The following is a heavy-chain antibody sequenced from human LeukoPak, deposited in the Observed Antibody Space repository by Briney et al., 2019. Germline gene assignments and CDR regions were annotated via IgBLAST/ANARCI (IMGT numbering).Heavy chain of an antibody. Sequence: ASVKVSCKASGYTFTGYYMHWVRQAPGQGLEWMGWINPNSGGTNYAQKFQGRVTMTRDTSISTAYMELSRLRSDDTAVYYCARDAGYDFWSGYYNWFDPWGQGTLVTVSS. D-gene: IGHD3-3*01. CDR1: GYTFTGYY. J-gene: IGHJ5*02. CDR3: ARDAGYDFWSGYYNWFDP. V-gene: IGHV1-2*02. CDR2: INPNSGGT.